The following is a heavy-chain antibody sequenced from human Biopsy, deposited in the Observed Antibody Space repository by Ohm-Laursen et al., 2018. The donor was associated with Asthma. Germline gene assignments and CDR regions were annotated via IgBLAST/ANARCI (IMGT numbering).Heavy chain of an antibody. J-gene: IGHJ6*02. V-gene: IGHV4-30-4*01. CDR1: GAYIETPDYH. CDR3: ARARAFRHDMTGPKTCLAV. Sequence: SETLSLTCTVSGAYIETPDYHWSWIRQSPGKGLEWIGHIYFRGSAKYNPSLKSRVSISVDTSKNQFSLKLSSVTAADTAVYYCARARAFRHDMTGPKTCLAVWGPGTTVIVSS. D-gene: IGHD3-9*01. CDR2: IYFRGSA.